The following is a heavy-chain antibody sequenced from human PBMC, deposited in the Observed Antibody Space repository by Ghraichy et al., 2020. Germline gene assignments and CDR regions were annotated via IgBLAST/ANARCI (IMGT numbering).Heavy chain of an antibody. CDR3: ARDRGIVVVPAAIWGEDYYYYYGMDV. D-gene: IGHD2-2*02. J-gene: IGHJ6*02. V-gene: IGHV1-46*01. CDR1: GYTFTSYY. Sequence: ASVKVTFKASGYTFTSYYMHWVRQAPGQGLEWMGIINPSGGSTSYAQKFQGRVTMTRDTSTSTVYMELSSLRSEDTAVYYCARDRGIVVVPAAIWGEDYYYYYGMDVWGQGTTVTVSS. CDR2: INPSGGST.